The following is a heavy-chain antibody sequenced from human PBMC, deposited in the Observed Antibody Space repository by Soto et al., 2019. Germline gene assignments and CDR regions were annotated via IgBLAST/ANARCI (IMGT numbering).Heavy chain of an antibody. Sequence: GGSLRLSCTATGFTFGNYAMSWFRQSPGKELEWVGFIRSKAYGGTTEYAASVKGRFTISRDDSKSIAYLQMNSLKTEDTAVYYCTRSPYDFWSGYYDYWCQGTLVTVSS. CDR1: GFTFGNYA. CDR2: IRSKAYGGTT. CDR3: TRSPYDFWSGYYDY. D-gene: IGHD3-3*01. J-gene: IGHJ4*02. V-gene: IGHV3-49*03.